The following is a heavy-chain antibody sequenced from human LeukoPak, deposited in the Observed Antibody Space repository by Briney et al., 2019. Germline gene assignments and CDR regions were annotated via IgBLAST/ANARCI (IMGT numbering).Heavy chain of an antibody. V-gene: IGHV3-21*01. Sequence: GGPLRLSCAASGFTFSSYSMNWVRQAPGKGLEWVSSISGSSSYIYYADSVKGRFTISRDNAKNSLYLQMNSLRAEDTAVYYCARDSTWEPSPFDYWGQGTLVTVSS. D-gene: IGHD1-26*01. CDR1: GFTFSSYS. CDR3: ARDSTWEPSPFDY. J-gene: IGHJ4*02. CDR2: ISGSSSYI.